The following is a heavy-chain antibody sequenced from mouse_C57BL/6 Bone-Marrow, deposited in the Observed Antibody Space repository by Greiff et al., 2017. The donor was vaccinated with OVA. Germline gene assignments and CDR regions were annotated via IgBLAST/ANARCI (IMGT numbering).Heavy chain of an antibody. V-gene: IGHV1-18*01. CDR2: INPNNGGT. CDR3: ARYGSSYDYYAMDY. CDR1: GYTFTDYN. J-gene: IGHJ4*01. Sequence: EVQLQQSGPELVKPGASVKIPCKASGYTFTDYNMDWVKQSHGKSLEWIGDINPNNGGTIYNQKFKGKATLTVDKSSSTAYMELRSLTSEDTAVYYCARYGSSYDYYAMDYWGQGTSVTVSS. D-gene: IGHD1-1*01.